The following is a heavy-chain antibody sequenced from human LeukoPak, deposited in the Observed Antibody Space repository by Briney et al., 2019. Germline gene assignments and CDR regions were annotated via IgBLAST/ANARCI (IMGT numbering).Heavy chain of an antibody. CDR3: ARYSSSWLFDY. CDR2: VHHSGAT. Sequence: SETLSLTCSVSGYSISRGYHWAWVRQPPGKGLEWIGSVHHSGATYYNPSLNSRLTISADTSKNQFSLKLSSVTAADAAVYYCARYSSSWLFDYWGQGTLVTVSS. CDR1: GYSISRGYH. V-gene: IGHV4-38-2*02. J-gene: IGHJ4*02. D-gene: IGHD6-13*01.